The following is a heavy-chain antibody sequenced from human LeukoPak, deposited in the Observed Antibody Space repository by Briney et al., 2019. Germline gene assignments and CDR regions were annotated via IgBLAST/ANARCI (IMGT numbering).Heavy chain of an antibody. CDR3: AADYDILTGYYNGYFDY. V-gene: IGHV1-69*13. CDR1: GGTFSSYA. CDR2: IIPIFGTA. D-gene: IGHD3-9*01. J-gene: IGHJ4*02. Sequence: GASVKVSCKASGGTFSSYAISWVRQAPGQGLEWMGGIIPIFGTANYAQKFQGRVTITADESTSTAYVELSSLRSEDTAVYYCAADYDILTGYYNGYFDYWGQGTLVTVSS.